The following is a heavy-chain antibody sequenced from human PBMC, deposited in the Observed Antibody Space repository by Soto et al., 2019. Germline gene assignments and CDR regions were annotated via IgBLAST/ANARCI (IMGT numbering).Heavy chain of an antibody. CDR3: ARVPDIVVVPAASSGGMDV. CDR2: IYHSGST. J-gene: IGHJ6*02. Sequence: SETLSLTCAVSGGSISSSNWWSWVRQPPGKGLEWIGEIYHSGSTNYNPSLKSRVTISVDKSKNQFSLKLSSVTAADTAVYYCARVPDIVVVPAASSGGMDVWGQGTTVT. D-gene: IGHD2-2*01. V-gene: IGHV4-4*02. CDR1: GGSISSSNW.